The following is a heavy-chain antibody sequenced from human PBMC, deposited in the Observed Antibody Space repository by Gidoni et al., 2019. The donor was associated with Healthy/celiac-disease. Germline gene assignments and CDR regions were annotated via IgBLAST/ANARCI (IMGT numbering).Heavy chain of an antibody. J-gene: IGHJ5*02. Sequence: EVQLVESGGGLVQPGRSLRLSCTASGFTFGDYAMRWFRQAPGKGLEWVGFIRSKAYGGTTEYAASVKGRFTISRDDSKSIAYLQMNSLKTEDTAVYYCTRVVGGTTGARFSPYWFDPWGQGTLVTVSS. V-gene: IGHV3-49*03. D-gene: IGHD1-1*01. CDR3: TRVVGGTTGARFSPYWFDP. CDR2: IRSKAYGGTT. CDR1: GFTFGDYA.